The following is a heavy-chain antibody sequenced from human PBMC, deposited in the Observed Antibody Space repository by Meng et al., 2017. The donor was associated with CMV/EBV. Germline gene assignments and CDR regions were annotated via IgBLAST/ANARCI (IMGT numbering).Heavy chain of an antibody. CDR1: GFTFSSYA. D-gene: IGHD3-22*01. CDR2: ISYDESNK. J-gene: IGHJ5*02. Sequence: GGSLRLSCAASGFTFSSYAMHWVRQAPGKGLEWVAVISYDESNKYYADSVKGRFTISRDNSKNTLYLQMNSLRAEDTAVYYCARAAYYYDSSGYYDHWGQGTLVTVSS. CDR3: ARAAYYYDSSGYYDH. V-gene: IGHV3-30*04.